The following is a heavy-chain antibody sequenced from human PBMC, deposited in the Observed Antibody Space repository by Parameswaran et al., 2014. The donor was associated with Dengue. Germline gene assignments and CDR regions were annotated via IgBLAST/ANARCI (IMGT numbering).Heavy chain of an antibody. CDR3: VRDGTSSDSSFFDY. Sequence: WIRQPPGKGLEWIGRSRVKAKGYTTEYAASVKGRFTVSRDDSKNSLYLKMDSLKTEDTAVYYCVRDGTSSDSSFFDYWGQGTLVTVSS. V-gene: IGHV3-72*01. CDR2: SRVKAKGYTT. J-gene: IGHJ4*02. D-gene: IGHD6-25*01.